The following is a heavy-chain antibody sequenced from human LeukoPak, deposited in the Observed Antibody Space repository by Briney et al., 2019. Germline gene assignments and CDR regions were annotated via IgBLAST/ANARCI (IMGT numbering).Heavy chain of an antibody. Sequence: PGGSLRLSCAASGFTVSSNYMSWVRQAPGKGLEWVSVIYSGGSTYYEDSVKGRFTISRDNSKNTLYLQMNSLRAEDTAVYYCASAAIGYCSGGSCHGFDHWGRGTLVTVSS. CDR2: IYSGGST. CDR3: ASAAIGYCSGGSCHGFDH. D-gene: IGHD2-15*01. V-gene: IGHV3-66*02. CDR1: GFTVSSNY. J-gene: IGHJ2*01.